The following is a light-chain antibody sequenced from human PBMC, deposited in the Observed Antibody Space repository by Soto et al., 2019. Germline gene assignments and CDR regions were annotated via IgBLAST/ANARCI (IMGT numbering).Light chain of an antibody. CDR2: GAS. J-gene: IGKJ1*01. CDR1: QAISSY. CDR3: QQYYSNPRT. V-gene: IGKV1-8*01. Sequence: IRMTQSPSSFSASTGDRVTVTCRASQAISSYLAWYQQKPGKAPKLLIYGASTLQSGVPSRFSGSGSGTEFTLTISCLQSEDFATYYCQQYYSNPRTFGQGTKVEIK.